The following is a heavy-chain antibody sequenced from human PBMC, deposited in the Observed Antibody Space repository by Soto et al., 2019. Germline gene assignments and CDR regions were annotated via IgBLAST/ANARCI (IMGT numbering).Heavy chain of an antibody. V-gene: IGHV1-3*01. D-gene: IGHD3-10*01. Sequence: QVHLVQSGAEVKKPGASVKVSCQASGYTFNIFAMHWVRQAPGQRLEWMGWIHAGNGSTKYSQKFQGRITITRDSSAFTTYLELSSLRSEATGVYYCARDGITYGPAPVIYFDLWGQGTLVAVSS. CDR3: ARDGITYGPAPVIYFDL. CDR1: GYTFNIFA. CDR2: IHAGNGST. J-gene: IGHJ4*02.